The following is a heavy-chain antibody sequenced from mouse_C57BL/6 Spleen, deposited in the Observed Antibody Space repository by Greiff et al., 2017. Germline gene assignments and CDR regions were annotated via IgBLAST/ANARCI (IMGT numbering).Heavy chain of an antibody. CDR1: GYTFTSYW. D-gene: IGHD3-1*01. Sequence: QVQLQPGAELVKPGASVKLSCKASGYTFTSYWMQWVKQRPGQGLEWIGEIDPSDSYTNYNQKFKGKATLTVDTSSSTAYMQLSSLTSEDSAVYYCARGRDSDYWGQGTTLTVSS. V-gene: IGHV1-50*01. J-gene: IGHJ2*01. CDR2: IDPSDSYT. CDR3: ARGRDSDY.